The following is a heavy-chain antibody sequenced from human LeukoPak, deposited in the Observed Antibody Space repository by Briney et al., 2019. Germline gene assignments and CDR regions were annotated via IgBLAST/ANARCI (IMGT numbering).Heavy chain of an antibody. J-gene: IGHJ4*02. Sequence: GGSLRLSCVASGFAFNKYSMNWVRQAPGKGLQWLSYISGTSRTIYYADSVKGRFAISRDNARNSLYLQMSSLRVEDTAVYYCAIGRGGQQLGDYWGQGTLVTVSS. CDR2: ISGTSRTI. D-gene: IGHD6-13*01. CDR1: GFAFNKYS. CDR3: AIGRGGQQLGDY. V-gene: IGHV3-48*01.